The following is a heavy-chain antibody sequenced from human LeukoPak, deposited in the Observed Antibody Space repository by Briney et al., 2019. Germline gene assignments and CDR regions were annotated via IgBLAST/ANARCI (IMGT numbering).Heavy chain of an antibody. CDR3: AHRRIYYYDSSDDAFDI. CDR1: GFSLSTSGVG. V-gene: IGHV2-5*01. Sequence: SGPTLVKPTQTLTLTCTFSGFSLSTSGVGVGWIRQPPGKALEWLALIHWNDDKRYSPSLKSRLTITKDTSKNQVVLTMTNMDPVDTATYYCAHRRIYYYDSSDDAFDIWGQGTMVTVSS. D-gene: IGHD3-22*01. CDR2: IHWNDDK. J-gene: IGHJ3*02.